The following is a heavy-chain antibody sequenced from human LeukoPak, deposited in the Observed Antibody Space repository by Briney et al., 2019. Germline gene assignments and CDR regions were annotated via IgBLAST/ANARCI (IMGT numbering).Heavy chain of an antibody. V-gene: IGHV3-30*01. CDR1: GFTFSSYA. J-gene: IGHJ4*02. CDR2: ISYDGSNK. D-gene: IGHD3-22*01. Sequence: PGGSLRLSCAASGFTFSSYAMHWVRQAPGKGLEWVAVISYDGSNKYYADSVKGRFTISRDNSKNTLYLQMNSLRAEDTAVYYCARDRQGYDSSGAFDYWGQGTLVTVSS. CDR3: ARDRQGYDSSGAFDY.